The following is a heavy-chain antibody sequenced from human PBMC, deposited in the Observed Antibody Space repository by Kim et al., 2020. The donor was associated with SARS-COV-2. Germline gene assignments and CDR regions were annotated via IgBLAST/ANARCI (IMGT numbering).Heavy chain of an antibody. J-gene: IGHJ4*02. CDR2: IWYDGSNK. CDR3: ARDFTFGILTGYYDY. D-gene: IGHD3-9*01. CDR1: GFTFSSYG. Sequence: GGSLRLSCAASGFTFSSYGMHWVRQAPGKGLEWVAVIWYDGSNKYYADSVKGRFTISRDNSKNTLYLQMNSLRAEDTAVYYCARDFTFGILTGYYDYWGQGTLVTVSS. V-gene: IGHV3-33*01.